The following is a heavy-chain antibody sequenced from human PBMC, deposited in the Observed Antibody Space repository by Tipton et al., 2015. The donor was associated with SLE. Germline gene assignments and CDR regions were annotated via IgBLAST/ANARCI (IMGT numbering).Heavy chain of an antibody. CDR1: SGSVSDTRYY. CDR2: FYSSGTT. V-gene: IGHV4-61*02. D-gene: IGHD3-16*01. CDR3: ARQPSPYYDTTSYFDY. Sequence: TLSLTCTVSSGSVSDTRYYFAWIRQPAGKGLEWIGRFYSSGTTNYNPSLKSRLTISLDTSQNHFSLRLTSVTAENTAVYFCARQPSPYYDTTSYFDYWGPGILVTVSS. J-gene: IGHJ4*02.